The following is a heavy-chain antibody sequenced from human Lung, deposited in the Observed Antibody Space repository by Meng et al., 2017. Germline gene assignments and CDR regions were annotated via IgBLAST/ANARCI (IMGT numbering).Heavy chain of an antibody. Sequence: EVQLVESGGGLVKPGGSLRLSCAASGFTFSSHTMNWVRQAPGKGLEWVSSISSSNSYIYYADSVKGRFTIFRDNAKNSLYLQMNSLRAEDTAVYYCARDFSAAMRFDYWGQGTLVTVSS. CDR1: GFTFSSHT. V-gene: IGHV3-21*01. CDR3: ARDFSAAMRFDY. D-gene: IGHD6-25*01. J-gene: IGHJ4*02. CDR2: ISSSNSYI.